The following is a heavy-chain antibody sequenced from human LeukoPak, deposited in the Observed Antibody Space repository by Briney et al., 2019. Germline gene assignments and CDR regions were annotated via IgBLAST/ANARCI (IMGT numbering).Heavy chain of an antibody. Sequence: GGSLRLSCAASGFTFSSYEMNWVRQAPGKGLEWVSYISSSGSTIYYADSVKGRFTISRDNAKNSLYLQMNSLRAEDTAVYYCARWIGGICFLGNCYSGGYFDYWGQGTLVTVSS. CDR2: ISSSGSTI. J-gene: IGHJ4*02. CDR1: GFTFSSYE. CDR3: ARWIGGICFLGNCYSGGYFDY. D-gene: IGHD2-21*02. V-gene: IGHV3-48*03.